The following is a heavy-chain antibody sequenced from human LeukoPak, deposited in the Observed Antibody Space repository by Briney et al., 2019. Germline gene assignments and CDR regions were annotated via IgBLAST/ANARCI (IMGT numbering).Heavy chain of an antibody. CDR3: ARDSSGWYRFDY. D-gene: IGHD6-19*01. CDR1: GFTVSSNF. Sequence: QPGGSLRLSCAASGFTVSSNFMSWVRQAPGKGLEWVSVIYSGGSTYYADSVKGRFTISRDNSKNTLYLQMNSLRAEDTAVYYCARDSSGWYRFDYWGQGTLVTVSS. V-gene: IGHV3-66*01. CDR2: IYSGGST. J-gene: IGHJ4*02.